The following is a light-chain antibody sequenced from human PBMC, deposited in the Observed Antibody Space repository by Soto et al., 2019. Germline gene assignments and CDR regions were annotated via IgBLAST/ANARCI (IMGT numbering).Light chain of an antibody. J-gene: IGKJ4*02. CDR3: QQYYSPPPT. Sequence: DIVMTQSPDSLAVSLGERATINCKSSQSVLYSSNNKNYLAWYQQKPGQPPKLLIYWASTRESGFPDRFSGSGPGTDFTLTISSLQSEDVAVYYCQQYYSPPPTFGGGTKVEIK. CDR2: WAS. V-gene: IGKV4-1*01. CDR1: QSVLYSSNNKNY.